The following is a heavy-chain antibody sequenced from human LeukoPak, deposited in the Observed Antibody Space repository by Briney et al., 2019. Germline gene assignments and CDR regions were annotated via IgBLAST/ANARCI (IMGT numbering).Heavy chain of an antibody. J-gene: IGHJ4*02. V-gene: IGHV1-2*02. CDR1: GYTFTGYY. CDR2: INPNSGST. CDR3: ARGVSSSWYYFDY. Sequence: ASVKVSCKASGYTFTGYYMHWVRQAPAQGLEWMGWINPNSGSTNYAQKFQGRVTMTRDTSISTAYMELSRLRSDDTAVYYCARGVSSSWYYFDYWGQGTLVTVSS. D-gene: IGHD6-13*01.